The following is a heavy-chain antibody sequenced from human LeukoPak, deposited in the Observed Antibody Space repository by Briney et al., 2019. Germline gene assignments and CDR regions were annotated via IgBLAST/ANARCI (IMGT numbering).Heavy chain of an antibody. V-gene: IGHV1-69*04. D-gene: IGHD5-24*01. Sequence: SVKVSCKASGGTFSSYAISWVRQAPGQGLEWMGRIIPILGIANYAQKFQGRVTITADKSTSTAYMELSSLRSEDTAVYYCARARRDGYNSPYYFDYWGQGTLVTVSS. CDR3: ARARRDGYNSPYYFDY. CDR1: GGTFSSYA. J-gene: IGHJ4*02. CDR2: IIPILGIA.